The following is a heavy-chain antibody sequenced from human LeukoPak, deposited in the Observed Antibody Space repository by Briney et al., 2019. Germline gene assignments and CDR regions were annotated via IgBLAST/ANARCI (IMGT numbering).Heavy chain of an antibody. J-gene: IGHJ4*02. V-gene: IGHV1-18*01. Sequence: ASVKGSCKASGYTFSSYGISWVRQAPGQGLEWMGWISAYNGDTNYAQKVQGRVTVTTDTSMSTAYMELRSLRSDDTAVYYCARDQGYYDSSGPDYWGQGTLVTVSS. CDR1: GYTFSSYG. CDR3: ARDQGYYDSSGPDY. CDR2: ISAYNGDT. D-gene: IGHD3-22*01.